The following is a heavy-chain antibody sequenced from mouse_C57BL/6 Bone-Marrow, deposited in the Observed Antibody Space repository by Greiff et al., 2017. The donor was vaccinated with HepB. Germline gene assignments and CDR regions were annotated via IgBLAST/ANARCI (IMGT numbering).Heavy chain of an antibody. J-gene: IGHJ3*01. D-gene: IGHD2-4*01. CDR1: GFTFSDYG. CDR3: ARWIYYEDGAAWFAY. CDR2: ISSGSSTI. Sequence: VQLKESGGGLVKPGGSLKLSCAASGFTFSDYGMHWVRQAPEKGLEWVAYISSGSSTIYYADTVKGRFTISRDNAKNTLFLQMTSLRSEDTAMYYCARWIYYEDGAAWFAYWGQGTLVSVSA. V-gene: IGHV5-17*01.